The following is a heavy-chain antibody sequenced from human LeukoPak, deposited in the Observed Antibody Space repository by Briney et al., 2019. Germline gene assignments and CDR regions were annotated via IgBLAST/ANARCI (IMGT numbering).Heavy chain of an antibody. Sequence: PSETLSLTCTVSGGSISGSYWSWVRQPPGKGLEWIEYIYSSGTTNYSPSLKSRVTISLDTSKKRFSLKLSSVTAADTAVYYCARGDHYDSSALDLWGRGTLVAVSS. CDR3: ARGDHYDSSALDL. CDR2: IYSSGTT. V-gene: IGHV4-59*01. J-gene: IGHJ2*01. CDR1: GGSISGSY. D-gene: IGHD3-22*01.